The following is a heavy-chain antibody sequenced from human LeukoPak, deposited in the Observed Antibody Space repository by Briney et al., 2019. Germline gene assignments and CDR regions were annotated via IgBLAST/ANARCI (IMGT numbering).Heavy chain of an antibody. CDR3: ARGYCSSTSCYGVLGLDP. CDR2: IIPIFGTA. D-gene: IGHD2-2*01. V-gene: IGHV1-69*13. CDR1: GYTFTSYG. J-gene: IGHJ5*02. Sequence: SVKVSCKASGYTFTSYGISWVRQAPGQGLEWMGGIIPIFGTANYAQKFQGRVTITADESTSTAYMELSSLRSEDTAVYYCARGYCSSTSCYGVLGLDPWGQGTLVTVSS.